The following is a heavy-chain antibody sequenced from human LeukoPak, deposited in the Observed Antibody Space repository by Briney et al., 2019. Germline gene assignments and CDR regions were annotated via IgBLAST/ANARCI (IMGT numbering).Heavy chain of an antibody. J-gene: IGHJ4*02. Sequence: SSETLCLTCAASGVSISSYYWNWVRQPPGKGLEWIAYFQNSGSTNYNPSLKSRVTISVDTSKNQFSLKLSSVTAADTAVYYCARLLHTATTCWGQGTLVTVSS. V-gene: IGHV4-59*08. D-gene: IGHD5-18*01. CDR2: FQNSGST. CDR3: ARLLHTATTC. CDR1: GVSISSYY.